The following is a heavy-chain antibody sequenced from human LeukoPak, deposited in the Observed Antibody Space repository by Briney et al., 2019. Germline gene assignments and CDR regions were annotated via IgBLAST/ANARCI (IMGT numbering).Heavy chain of an antibody. V-gene: IGHV3-30*03. J-gene: IGHJ3*02. CDR3: AIRGNYQLHGFEI. D-gene: IGHD2-2*01. Sequence: GRSLRLSCAASGFTFSSYGMHWVRQAPGKGLEWVAVISYDGSNKYYADSVKGRFTISRDNSKNTLYLQMNSLRAEDTAVYYCAIRGNYQLHGFEIWGQGTMVTVYS. CDR1: GFTFSSYG. CDR2: ISYDGSNK.